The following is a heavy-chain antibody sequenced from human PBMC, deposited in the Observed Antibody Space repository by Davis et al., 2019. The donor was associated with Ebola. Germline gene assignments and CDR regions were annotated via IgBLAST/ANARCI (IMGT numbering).Heavy chain of an antibody. Sequence: ASVKVSCKASGYTFTGCYMHWVRQAPGQRLEWMGWINAGNGNTKYSQKFQGRVTITRDTSASTAYMELSSLRSEDTAVYYCARDRGERITIFGVVSAGMDVWGQGTTVTVSS. D-gene: IGHD3-3*01. CDR3: ARDRGERITIFGVVSAGMDV. CDR2: INAGNGNT. J-gene: IGHJ6*02. CDR1: GYTFTGCY. V-gene: IGHV1-3*01.